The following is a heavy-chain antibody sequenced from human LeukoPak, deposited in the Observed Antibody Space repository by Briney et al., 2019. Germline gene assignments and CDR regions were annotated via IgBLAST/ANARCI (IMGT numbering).Heavy chain of an antibody. V-gene: IGHV1-18*01. CDR3: ARGGSYHPADC. J-gene: IGHJ4*02. D-gene: IGHD1-26*01. CDR2: ISGYNGNT. Sequence: ASVKVSCKASGYSFSTYGITWVRQAPGQGLEWMGWISGYNGNTKYAQKFQGRVTMTTDTSTGKAYMDLRSLRFDDTAVYYCARGGSYHPADCWGQGTLVTVSS. CDR1: GYSFSTYG.